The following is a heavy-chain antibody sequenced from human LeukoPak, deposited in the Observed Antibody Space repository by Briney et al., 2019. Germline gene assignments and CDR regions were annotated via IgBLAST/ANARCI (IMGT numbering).Heavy chain of an antibody. Sequence: GGSLRLFCAASGFTFSSYAMSWVRQAPGKGLEWISAISGSGGSTYYADSVKGRFTISRDNSKNTLYLQMNSLRAEDTAVYYCASPFWSGYYDDWGQGTLVTVSS. CDR3: ASPFWSGYYDD. CDR2: ISGSGGST. CDR1: GFTFSSYA. J-gene: IGHJ4*02. D-gene: IGHD3-3*01. V-gene: IGHV3-23*01.